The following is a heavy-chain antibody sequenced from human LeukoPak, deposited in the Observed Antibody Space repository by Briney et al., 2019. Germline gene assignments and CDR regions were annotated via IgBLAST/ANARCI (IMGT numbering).Heavy chain of an antibody. CDR2: MNPNSGNT. CDR3: AKEGSSSGWTLYYFDY. V-gene: IGHV1-8*01. CDR1: GYTFTSYD. J-gene: IGHJ4*02. Sequence: ASVKVSCKASGYTFTSYDINWVRQATGQGLEWMGWMNPNSGNTGCAQKFQGRVTMTRNTSISTAYMELSGLRSEDTAVYYCAKEGSSSGWTLYYFDYWGQGTLVTVSS. D-gene: IGHD6-19*01.